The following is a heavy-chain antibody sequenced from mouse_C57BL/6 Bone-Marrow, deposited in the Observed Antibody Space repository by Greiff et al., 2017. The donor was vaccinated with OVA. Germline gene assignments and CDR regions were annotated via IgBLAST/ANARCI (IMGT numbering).Heavy chain of an antibody. CDR1: GYTFTSYG. CDR3: ARECNYLYYAMDD. J-gene: IGHJ4*01. D-gene: IGHD2-1*01. Sequence: EVQLQQSGAALVRPGSSVTMSCKTSGYTFTSYGINWVKQRPGPGLEWIGYIYLGNGYTEYNEKFKGKATLTSDTSSSTASMQLSRLTSEDSAIDFCARECNYLYYAMDDWGQGTAVTVSS. CDR2: IYLGNGYT. V-gene: IGHV1-58*01.